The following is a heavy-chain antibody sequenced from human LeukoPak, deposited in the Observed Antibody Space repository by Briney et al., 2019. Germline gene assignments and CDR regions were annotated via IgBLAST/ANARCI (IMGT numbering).Heavy chain of an antibody. CDR3: ARVWKTIYSGSYHMDV. D-gene: IGHD1-26*01. CDR2: INPSGGST. Sequence: ASVKVSCKASGYTFTSYYMHWVRQAPGQGLEWMGIINPSGGSTSYAQKFQGRVTMTRDTSTSTVYMELSSLRSEDTAVYYCARVWKTIYSGSYHMDVWGKGTTVTVFS. CDR1: GYTFTSYY. J-gene: IGHJ6*03. V-gene: IGHV1-46*01.